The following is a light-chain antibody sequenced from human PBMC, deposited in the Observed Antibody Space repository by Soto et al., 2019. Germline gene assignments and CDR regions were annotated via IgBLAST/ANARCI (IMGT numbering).Light chain of an antibody. V-gene: IGKV3-11*01. J-gene: IGKJ4*01. CDR2: DAS. CDR3: QQHTSWPLT. Sequence: ETVLTQSPATLSLSPGEGATLSCRASHSVSSYLAWYQQKPGQTPRLLIYDASTRATGIPARFSGSGSGTDFTLNISSLEPEDFAVYYCQQHTSWPLTFGGGTKVEIK. CDR1: HSVSSY.